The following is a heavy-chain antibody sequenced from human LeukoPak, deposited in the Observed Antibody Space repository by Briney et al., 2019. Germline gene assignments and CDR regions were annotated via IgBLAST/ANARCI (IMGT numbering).Heavy chain of an antibody. CDR2: FDPEDGET. Sequence: ASVKVSCKVSGYTLTELSMHWVRQAPGKGLEWMGGFDPEDGETIYAQKFQGRVTMTEDTSTDTAYMELSSLRSEDTAVYYCATVRPGSSWPNLEYFQHWGQGTLVTVSS. V-gene: IGHV1-24*01. D-gene: IGHD6-13*01. J-gene: IGHJ1*01. CDR3: ATVRPGSSWPNLEYFQH. CDR1: GYTLTELS.